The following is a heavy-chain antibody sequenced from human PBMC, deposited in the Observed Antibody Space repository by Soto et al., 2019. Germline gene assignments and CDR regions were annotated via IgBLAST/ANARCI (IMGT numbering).Heavy chain of an antibody. D-gene: IGHD2-2*01. CDR1: GYTFTSYG. V-gene: IGHV1-18*01. CDR3: ARDRYCSSTSCHYYYGMDV. Sequence: ASVKVSCKASGYTFTSYGISWVRQAPGQGLEWMGWISAYNGNTNYAQKLQGRVTMTTDTSTSTVYMELRSLRSDDTAVYYCARDRYCSSTSCHYYYGMDVWGQGTTVTVSS. CDR2: ISAYNGNT. J-gene: IGHJ6*02.